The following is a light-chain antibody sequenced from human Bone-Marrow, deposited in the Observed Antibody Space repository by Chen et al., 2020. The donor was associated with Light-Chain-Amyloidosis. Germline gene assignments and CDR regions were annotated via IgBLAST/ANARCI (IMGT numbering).Light chain of an antibody. CDR2: RDT. J-gene: IGLJ2*01. Sequence: SYELTQPPSVSVSPGQTGRLPCSGDDLPTKYAYWYQQKPGQAPVLVIHRDTERPSGISEGFSGSSSGTTATLTISGVQAEDEADYHCQSADSSGTYEVIFGGGTKLTVL. V-gene: IGLV3-25*03. CDR1: DLPTKY. CDR3: QSADSSGTYEVI.